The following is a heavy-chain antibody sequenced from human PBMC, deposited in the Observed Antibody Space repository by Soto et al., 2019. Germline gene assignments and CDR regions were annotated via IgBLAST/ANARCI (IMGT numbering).Heavy chain of an antibody. CDR3: ARGGSSPAFCYYCGMDV. Sequence: GASVKVSFKASGYSVARYFMHWVRQAPGQGLEWLGVINPSAGTTTYAQKFQGRVTMTWDTSTNTVYMDLSSLRSEDTAIYYCARGGSSPAFCYYCGMDVWGQGTTVTVSS. CDR2: INPSAGTT. V-gene: IGHV1-46*01. J-gene: IGHJ6*02. CDR1: GYSVARYF. D-gene: IGHD6-13*01.